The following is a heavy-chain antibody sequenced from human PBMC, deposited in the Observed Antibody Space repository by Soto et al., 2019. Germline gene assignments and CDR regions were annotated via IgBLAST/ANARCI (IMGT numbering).Heavy chain of an antibody. CDR3: VRHVTTVTTVDY. CDR1: GGSISSGGYS. Sequence: SETLSLTCAVSGGSISSGGYSWSWIRQPPGKGLEWIGYIYYSGSTYYNPSLKSRVTISVDRSKNQFSLKLTSVTAADTAVYYCVRHVTTVTTVDYWGQGTLVTVSS. J-gene: IGHJ4*02. D-gene: IGHD4-17*01. V-gene: IGHV4-30-2*01. CDR2: IYYSGST.